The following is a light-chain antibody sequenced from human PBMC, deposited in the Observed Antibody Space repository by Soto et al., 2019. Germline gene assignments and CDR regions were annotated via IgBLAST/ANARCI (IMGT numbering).Light chain of an antibody. CDR2: DAS. J-gene: IGKJ4*01. V-gene: IGKV3-11*01. Sequence: EIVLTQSPATLSLSPGERDTLSCRASQSVSDYLAWYQQKPGQAPRLLIYDASNRATGIPARFSGSGSGTDFTLTISSLEPEDFAVYYCQHRRNWPLTFGGGTKVDIK. CDR1: QSVSDY. CDR3: QHRRNWPLT.